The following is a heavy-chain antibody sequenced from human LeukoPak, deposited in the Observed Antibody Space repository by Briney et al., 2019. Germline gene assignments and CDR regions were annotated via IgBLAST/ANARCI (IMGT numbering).Heavy chain of an antibody. CDR1: GFTFSSFA. D-gene: IGHD3-10*01. V-gene: IGHV3-23*01. Sequence: GGSLRLSCAASGFTFSSFAMSWVRQAPGKGLEWVSLLSGNGDATYYADSVKGRFTMSRDNSKNTVYLQMNSLTTEDTAVYYCAREITRRIDYGGQGTLVTVSS. CDR3: AREITRRIDY. CDR2: LSGNGDAT. J-gene: IGHJ4*02.